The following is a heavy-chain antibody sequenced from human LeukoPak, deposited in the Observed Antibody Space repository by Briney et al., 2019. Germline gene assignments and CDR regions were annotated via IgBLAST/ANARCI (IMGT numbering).Heavy chain of an antibody. J-gene: IGHJ5*02. Sequence: PSVTLSLTCTVSGYAIISGGFSWNWIRQPPGKGLEWIGCIYDRGPAHYNPSLKSRFTISVDRPKNQFFLNVTSLTAADTAVYYCARSRQASGLFSSWGQGTLVVVSS. D-gene: IGHD3-10*01. CDR1: GYAIISGGFS. V-gene: IGHV4-30-2*01. CDR2: IYDRGPA. CDR3: ARSRQASGLFSS.